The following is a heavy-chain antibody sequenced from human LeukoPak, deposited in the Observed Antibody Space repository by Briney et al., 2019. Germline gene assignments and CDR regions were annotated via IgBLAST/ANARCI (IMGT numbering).Heavy chain of an antibody. CDR2: ISWNSGSI. J-gene: IGHJ4*02. CDR1: GFTFDDYA. D-gene: IGHD1-26*01. CDR3: AKSRGSTLFDS. V-gene: IGHV3-9*01. Sequence: GRSLRLSCAASGFTFDDYAMHWVRQAPGKGLEWVSGISWNSGSIGYADSVKGRFTISRDNAKNSLYLQMNSLRAEDTAIYYCAKSRGSTLFDSWGQGTLVTVSS.